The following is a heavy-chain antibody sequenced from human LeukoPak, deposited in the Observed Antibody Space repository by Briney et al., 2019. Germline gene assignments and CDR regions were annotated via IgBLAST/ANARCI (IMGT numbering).Heavy chain of an antibody. V-gene: IGHV4-34*01. J-gene: IGHJ4*02. D-gene: IGHD3-10*01. Sequence: PSETLSLTCAVYGGSFSGYYWSWIRQPPGKGLEWIGEINHSGSTNYNPSLKSRVTISVGTSKNQFSLKLSSVTAADTAVYYCARFRRYYGSGSYYTPSLDYWGQGTLVTVSS. CDR3: ARFRRYYGSGSYYTPSLDY. CDR2: INHSGST. CDR1: GGSFSGYY.